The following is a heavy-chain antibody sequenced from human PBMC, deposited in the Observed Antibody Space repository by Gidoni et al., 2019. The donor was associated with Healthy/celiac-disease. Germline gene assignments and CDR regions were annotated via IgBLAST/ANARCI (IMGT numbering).Heavy chain of an antibody. J-gene: IGHJ2*01. CDR3: ARVLVDIVVVPAAIPRWYFDL. CDR2: IIPIFGTA. CDR1: GGTFSSYA. Sequence: QVQLVQSGAEVTKPGSSVKVSCTASGGTFSSYAISWVRQAPGQGLEWMGGIIPIFGTANYAQKFQGRVTITADESTSTAYMELSSLRSEDTAVYYCARVLVDIVVVPAAIPRWYFDLWGRGTLVTVSS. D-gene: IGHD2-2*02. V-gene: IGHV1-69*01.